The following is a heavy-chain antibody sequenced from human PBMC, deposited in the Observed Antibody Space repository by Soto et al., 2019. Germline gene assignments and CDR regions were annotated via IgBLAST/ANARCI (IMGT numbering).Heavy chain of an antibody. CDR2: ISSNGGST. V-gene: IGHV3-64*01. CDR1: GFTFSSYA. D-gene: IGHD3-3*01. Sequence: GGSLRLYCAASGFTFSSYAMQWVPQAPGKGLEYVSAISSNGGSTYYANSVKGRFTISRDNSKTTLYLQMGSLRAEDMAVYYCAIGSGGVYYDFWSGYLNYWGQGTLVTVSS. J-gene: IGHJ4*02. CDR3: AIGSGGVYYDFWSGYLNY.